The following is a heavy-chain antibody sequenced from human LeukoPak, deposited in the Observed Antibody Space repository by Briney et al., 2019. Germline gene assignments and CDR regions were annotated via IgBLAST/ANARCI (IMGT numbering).Heavy chain of an antibody. CDR2: ISSSSSTI. J-gene: IGHJ4*02. CDR1: GFTFSSYS. V-gene: IGHV3-48*04. CDR3: AKGPPDSSNWYKRTEG. Sequence: GGSLRLSCAASGFTFSSYSMNWVRQAPGKGLEWVSYISSSSSTIYYADSVKGRFTISRDNAKNSLYLQMNSLRVEDTAVYYCAKGPPDSSNWYKRTEGWGQGTLVTVSS. D-gene: IGHD6-13*01.